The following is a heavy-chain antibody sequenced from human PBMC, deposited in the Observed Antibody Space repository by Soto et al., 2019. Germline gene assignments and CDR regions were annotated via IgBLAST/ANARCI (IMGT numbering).Heavy chain of an antibody. D-gene: IGHD6-13*01. CDR3: ARVPSSSYHYFDD. Sequence: PGGSLRLSCAASGFTFSSYGMHWVRQAPGKGLEWVAVISYDGSNKYYADSVKGRFTISRDNSKNTLYLQMSSLRAEDTAVYYCARVPSSSYHYFDDWGQGTLVTVSS. J-gene: IGHJ4*02. CDR1: GFTFSSYG. CDR2: ISYDGSNK. V-gene: IGHV3-30*03.